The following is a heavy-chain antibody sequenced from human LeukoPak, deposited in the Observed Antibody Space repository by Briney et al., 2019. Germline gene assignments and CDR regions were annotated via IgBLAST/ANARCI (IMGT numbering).Heavy chain of an antibody. Sequence: GGSLRLSCAASGFTFSSYSMNWVRQAPGKGLEWVSSISSSSSYIYYADPVKGRFTISRDNAKNSLYLQMNSLRAEDTAVYYCARDQGYSSGWYNWFDPWGQGTLVTVSS. D-gene: IGHD6-19*01. CDR3: ARDQGYSSGWYNWFDP. J-gene: IGHJ5*02. CDR2: ISSSSSYI. CDR1: GFTFSSYS. V-gene: IGHV3-21*01.